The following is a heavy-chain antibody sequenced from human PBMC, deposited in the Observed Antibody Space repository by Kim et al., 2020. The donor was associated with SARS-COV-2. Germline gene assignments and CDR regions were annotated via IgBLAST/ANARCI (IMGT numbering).Heavy chain of an antibody. CDR1: GFNFNHYG. CDR2: ISYEGSKK. D-gene: IGHD3-3*01. J-gene: IGHJ4*01. CDR3: AKRGGVFDFSSSSYIDY. Sequence: GGSLRLSCVVSGFNFNHYGMHWVRQAPGKGLEWVAGISYEGSKKFYADSLMGRFTISSDSSKNTLYLQMDSLTSEDTAIYYCAKRGGVFDFSSSSYIDY. V-gene: IGHV3-30*18.